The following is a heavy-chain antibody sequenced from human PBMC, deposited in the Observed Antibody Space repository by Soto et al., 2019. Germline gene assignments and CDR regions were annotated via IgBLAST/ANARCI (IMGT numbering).Heavy chain of an antibody. CDR1: GGSISSGGYY. D-gene: IGHD1-26*01. CDR2: IYYSGST. CDR3: ARDSVNWPRGGAFDI. J-gene: IGHJ3*02. Sequence: QVQLQESGPGLVKPSQTLSLTCTVSGGSISSGGYYWSWIRQHPGKGLEWIGYIYYSGSTYYNPSLKSRVTICVDKSKNRFSLKLSSVTAADTAVYYCARDSVNWPRGGAFDIWGQGTMVTVSS. V-gene: IGHV4-31*03.